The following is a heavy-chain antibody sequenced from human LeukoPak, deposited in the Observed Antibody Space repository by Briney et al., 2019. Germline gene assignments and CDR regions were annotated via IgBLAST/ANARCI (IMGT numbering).Heavy chain of an antibody. D-gene: IGHD3-22*01. V-gene: IGHV4-4*07. CDR2: ISTSGST. J-gene: IGHJ4*02. CDR3: ARARYSYSSVLTRKRSYYFDY. Sequence: SETLSLTCTVSGGSISSYYWSWIRQPAGKGLESIGHISTSGSTNYNPSLKSRVTMSVDTSKNQFSLKLSSVTAADTAVYYCARARYSYSSVLTRKRSYYFDYWGQGTLVTVSS. CDR1: GGSISSYY.